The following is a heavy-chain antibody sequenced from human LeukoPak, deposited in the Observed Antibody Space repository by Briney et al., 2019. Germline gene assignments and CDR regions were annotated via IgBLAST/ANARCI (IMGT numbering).Heavy chain of an antibody. CDR3: ARDLGSTTVTTGPDY. CDR1: GXXXXSYX. J-gene: IGHJ4*02. D-gene: IGHD4-17*01. V-gene: IGHV3-21*01. CDR2: ISSSSSYI. Sequence: GGSLRLSCAASGXXXXSYXXNXXRQAXXXXXXXXXXISSSSSYIYYADSVKGRFTISRDNAKNSLYLQMNSLRAEDTAVYYCARDLGSTTVTTGPDYWGQGTLVTVSS.